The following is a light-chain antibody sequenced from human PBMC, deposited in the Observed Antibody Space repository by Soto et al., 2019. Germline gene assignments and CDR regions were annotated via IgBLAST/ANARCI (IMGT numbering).Light chain of an antibody. CDR3: RQYKSWPPYT. CDR2: AAS. CDR1: QSIDTN. Sequence: EIEMTQSPVTLSVSPGERATLSCRASQSIDTNLAWYQQKPGQAPRLLIYAASIRATGIPARFSGSGSGTDFTLTINSLQSEDFADYYCRQYKSWPPYTVGQGTKQEI. J-gene: IGKJ2*01. V-gene: IGKV3-15*01.